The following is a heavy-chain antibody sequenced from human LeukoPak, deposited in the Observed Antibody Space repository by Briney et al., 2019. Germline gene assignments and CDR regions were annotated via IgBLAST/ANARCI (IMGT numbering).Heavy chain of an antibody. D-gene: IGHD2-2*01. V-gene: IGHV4-4*02. Sequence: SGTLSLTCAVSGGSISSSNWWSWIRPPPGKGLEWIGEIYHSGSTNYNPSLKSRVTISVDKSKTQFSLKLSSVTAADTAVYYCARTTEGYCRSTSCYGFYYSYYMDVWGKGTTVTISS. CDR3: ARTTEGYCRSTSCYGFYYSYYMDV. CDR2: IYHSGST. J-gene: IGHJ6*03. CDR1: GGSISSSNW.